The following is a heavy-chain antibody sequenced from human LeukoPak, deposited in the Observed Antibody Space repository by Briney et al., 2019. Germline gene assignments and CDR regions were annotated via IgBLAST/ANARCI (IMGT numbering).Heavy chain of an antibody. CDR2: IKQDGTEM. D-gene: IGHD6-19*01. CDR3: ARRLTVAGVGDF. CDR1: GFTFSNYY. J-gene: IGHJ4*02. Sequence: PGGSLRLSCAASGFTFSNYYMTWVRQAPGKGLEWVANIKQDGTEMDYVDSVKGRFTISRDNARNSLYLQMNNLRVDDTAVYFCARRLTVAGVGDFWGQGTLVTVSS. V-gene: IGHV3-7*01.